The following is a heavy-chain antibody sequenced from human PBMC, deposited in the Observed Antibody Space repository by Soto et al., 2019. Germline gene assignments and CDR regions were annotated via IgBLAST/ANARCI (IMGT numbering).Heavy chain of an antibody. CDR2: ISGSGGST. J-gene: IGHJ6*02. CDR1: GFTFSSYA. V-gene: IGHV3-23*01. D-gene: IGHD2-2*01. CDR3: TTDDQLPGGVYYYAMDV. Sequence: PGGSLRLSCAASGFTFSSYAMSWVRQAPGKGLEWVSAISGSGGSTYYADSVKGRFTISRDNSKNTLYLQMNSLRAEDTAVYYCTTDDQLPGGVYYYAMDVWGQGTTVTVSS.